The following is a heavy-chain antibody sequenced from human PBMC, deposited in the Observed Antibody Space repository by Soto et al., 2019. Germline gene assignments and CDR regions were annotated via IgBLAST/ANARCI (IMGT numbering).Heavy chain of an antibody. J-gene: IGHJ4*02. D-gene: IGHD6-13*01. V-gene: IGHV6-1*01. Sequence: SPTLSLTCAISGDSVSSNSAAWNWIRQSPSRGLEWLGRTYYRSKWYNDYAVSVKSRITINPDTSKNQFSLQLNSVTPEDTAVYYCARDFYSSSWYPCYFDYWGQGTLVTVSS. CDR1: GDSVSSNSAA. CDR3: ARDFYSSSWYPCYFDY. CDR2: TYYRSKWYN.